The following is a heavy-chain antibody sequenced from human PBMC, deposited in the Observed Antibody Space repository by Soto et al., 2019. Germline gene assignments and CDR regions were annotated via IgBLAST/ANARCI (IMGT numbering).Heavy chain of an antibody. V-gene: IGHV1-18*01. Sequence: ASVKVSFKASGYTFNSYGISWVRQAPGQGLEWMGWISAYNGNTNYAQKLQGRVTMTTDTSTSTAYMELRSLRFDDTAVYYCARDKEIEDTSGYYRFDDWGQGILVTVSS. D-gene: IGHD6-19*01. CDR1: GYTFNSYG. CDR3: ARDKEIEDTSGYYRFDD. CDR2: ISAYNGNT. J-gene: IGHJ4*02.